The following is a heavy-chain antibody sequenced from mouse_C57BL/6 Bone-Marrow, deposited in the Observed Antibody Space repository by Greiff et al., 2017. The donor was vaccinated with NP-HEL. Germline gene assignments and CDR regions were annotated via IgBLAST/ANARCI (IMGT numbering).Heavy chain of an antibody. Sequence: QVQLQQPGAELVKPGASVKLSCKASGYTFTSYWMHWVKQRPGQGLEWIGMIHPNSGSTNYNEKFKSKATLTVDKSSSTAYMQLSSLTSEDSAVYYCARIYYGQAWFAYWGQGTLVTVSA. D-gene: IGHD2-1*01. V-gene: IGHV1-64*01. CDR2: IHPNSGST. CDR3: ARIYYGQAWFAY. J-gene: IGHJ3*01. CDR1: GYTFTSYW.